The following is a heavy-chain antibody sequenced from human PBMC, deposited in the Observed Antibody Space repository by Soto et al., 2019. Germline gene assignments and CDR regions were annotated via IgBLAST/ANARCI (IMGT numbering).Heavy chain of an antibody. CDR3: ARIRVGGSIAVAGTFYPKIYYYYYGMDV. CDR2: IDLDDDK. CDR1: GFSLSTSGMC. J-gene: IGHJ6*02. D-gene: IGHD6-19*01. Sequence: SGPTLVNPTQTLTLACTFSGFSLSTSGMCVSWIRQPPGKALEWLALIDLDDDKYYSTSLKTRLTISKDTSKNQVVLTMTNMDPVDTATYYCARIRVGGSIAVAGTFYPKIYYYYYGMDVWGQGTTVTSP. V-gene: IGHV2-70*01.